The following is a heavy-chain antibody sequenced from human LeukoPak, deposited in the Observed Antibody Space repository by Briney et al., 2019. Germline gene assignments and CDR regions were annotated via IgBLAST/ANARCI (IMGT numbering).Heavy chain of an antibody. D-gene: IGHD6-19*01. CDR3: ARVGIEVDGRGLVDY. V-gene: IGHV3-7*01. Sequence: GGSLRLSXAASGFSFSTYWMSWVRQAPGKGLEWVANIKEDGSEKEYVDSVKGRFTFSRDNAKNLLYLQMNSLRPEDTALYYCARVGIEVDGRGLVDYWGQGTLVTVSS. CDR1: GFSFSTYW. CDR2: IKEDGSEK. J-gene: IGHJ4*02.